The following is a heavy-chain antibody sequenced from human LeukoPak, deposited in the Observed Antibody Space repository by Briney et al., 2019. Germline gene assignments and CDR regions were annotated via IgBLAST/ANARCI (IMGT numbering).Heavy chain of an antibody. V-gene: IGHV4-31*02. CDR1: GGSISSDGYF. CDR3: ARDASGYCHMDV. J-gene: IGHJ6*03. CDR2: IYYSGST. Sequence: PSETLSLTCTVSGGSISSDGYFWSWIRQRPGKGLEWIGYIYYSGSTYYNPSLKSRITISVDTFKNQFSLTLSSVTAADTAVYYCARDASGYCHMDVWGKGTTVTVSS. D-gene: IGHD7-27*01.